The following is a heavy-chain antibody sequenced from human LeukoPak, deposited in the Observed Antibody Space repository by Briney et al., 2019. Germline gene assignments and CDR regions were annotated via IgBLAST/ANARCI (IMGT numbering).Heavy chain of an antibody. Sequence: SGTLSLTCAVSGGSISSSSYYWGWIRQPPGKGLEWIGSIYYSGSTYYNPSLKSRVTISVDTSKNQLSLKLSSVTAADTAVYYCATLGFSSGYYYYFDHWGQGTLVTVSS. V-gene: IGHV4-39*07. D-gene: IGHD3-22*01. J-gene: IGHJ4*02. CDR1: GGSISSSSYY. CDR3: ATLGFSSGYYYYFDH. CDR2: IYYSGST.